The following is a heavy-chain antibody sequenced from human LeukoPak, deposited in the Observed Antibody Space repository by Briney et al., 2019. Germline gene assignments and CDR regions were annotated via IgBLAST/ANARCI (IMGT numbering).Heavy chain of an antibody. CDR3: AKDYSESRVADVFFEY. CDR2: ITSGFTP. CDR1: GLTFSDYA. V-gene: IGHV3-23*01. D-gene: IGHD2-15*01. Sequence: PGGSLSLSCAASGLTFSDYAMSWFRQAPGKGLEWVSGITSGFTPHYADSVKGRFTISRDNSKNTFHLQLNSLGAEDTAVYYCAKDYSESRVADVFFEYWGQGTLVTVSS. J-gene: IGHJ4*02.